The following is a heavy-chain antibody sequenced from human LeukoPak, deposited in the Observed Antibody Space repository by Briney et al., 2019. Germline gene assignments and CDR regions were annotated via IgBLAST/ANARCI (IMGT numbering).Heavy chain of an antibody. D-gene: IGHD6-13*01. CDR3: AKGPGIAAAGSPAYEYFQH. Sequence: GGSLRLSCAASGFTFSTYGMHWVRQAPGTGLVWVSRINSDASSTSYVDSVKGRFTISRDNSKNTLYLQMNSLRAEDTAVYYCAKGPGIAAAGSPAYEYFQHWGQGTLVTVSS. CDR1: GFTFSTYG. J-gene: IGHJ1*01. CDR2: INSDASST. V-gene: IGHV3-74*01.